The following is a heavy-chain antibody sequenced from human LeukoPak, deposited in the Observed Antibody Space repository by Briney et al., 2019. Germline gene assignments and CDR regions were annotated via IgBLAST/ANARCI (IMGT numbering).Heavy chain of an antibody. J-gene: IGHJ2*01. CDR3: ARVGDHYHWYLDL. CDR1: GFSVSTKY. CDR2: IYSGADK. V-gene: IGHV3-53*01. D-gene: IGHD3-10*01. Sequence: GGSLTLSCAASGFSVSTKYMNWVRQAPGKGLEWVSIIYSGADKYYADSVKGRFTISRDTSKNTLFLHMNNLRVEDTAVYYCARVGDHYHWYLDLWGRGTLVSVSS.